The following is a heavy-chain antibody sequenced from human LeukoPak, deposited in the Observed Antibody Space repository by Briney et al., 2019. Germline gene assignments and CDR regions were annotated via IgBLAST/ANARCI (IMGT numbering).Heavy chain of an antibody. V-gene: IGHV3-21*01. CDR3: ARDDLTVVTPSDY. Sequence: PGGSLRLSCAASGFTFSSYSMNWVRQAPGKGLEWVSSISSSSSYIYYADSVKGRFTISRDNAKNSLYLQMNSLRAEDTAVYYCARDDLTVVTPSDYWGQGTLVTVSS. CDR2: ISSSSSYI. J-gene: IGHJ4*02. CDR1: GFTFSSYS. D-gene: IGHD4-23*01.